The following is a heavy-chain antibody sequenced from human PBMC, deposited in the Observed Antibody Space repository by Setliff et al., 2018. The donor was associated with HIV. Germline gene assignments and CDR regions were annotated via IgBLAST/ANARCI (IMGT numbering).Heavy chain of an antibody. CDR1: GGSISTYY. CDR2: IYTSGTT. D-gene: IGHD3-3*01. CDR3: ARHANYDFWSGYWGYYFDY. J-gene: IGHJ4*02. Sequence: SETLSLTCTVSGGSISTYYWSWIRQPPGKGLEWIGYIYTSGTTNYNPSLKSRVTISVDTSKKQVSLKWSSVTAADTAVYYCARHANYDFWSGYWGYYFDYWGQGTLVTVS. V-gene: IGHV4-4*09.